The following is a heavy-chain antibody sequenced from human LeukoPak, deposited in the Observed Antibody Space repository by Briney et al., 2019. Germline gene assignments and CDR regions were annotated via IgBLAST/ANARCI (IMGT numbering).Heavy chain of an antibody. CDR1: GGSISSYY. Sequence: SETLSLTCTVSGGSISSYYWSWIRQPPGKGLEWIGYIYYSGSTNYNPSLKSRVTISVDTSKNQFSLKLSSVTAADTALYYCARVSYDYVWGSYLFDYWGQGTLVTVSS. V-gene: IGHV4-59*08. CDR3: ARVSYDYVWGSYLFDY. J-gene: IGHJ4*02. CDR2: IYYSGST. D-gene: IGHD3-16*02.